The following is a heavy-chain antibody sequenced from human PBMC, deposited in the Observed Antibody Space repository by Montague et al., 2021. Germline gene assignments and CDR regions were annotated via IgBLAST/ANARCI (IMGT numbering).Heavy chain of an antibody. D-gene: IGHD3-10*01. Sequence: SETLSLTCAVYGGSFSGYYWSWIRRPPGKGLEWIGEINHSGSTNYNPSLKSRVTISVDTSKNQFSLKLSSVTAADTAVYYCARRGGTMVRGVKGYMDVWGAGTTVTVSS. CDR2: INHSGST. J-gene: IGHJ6*03. V-gene: IGHV4-34*01. CDR3: ARRGGTMVRGVKGYMDV. CDR1: GGSFSGYY.